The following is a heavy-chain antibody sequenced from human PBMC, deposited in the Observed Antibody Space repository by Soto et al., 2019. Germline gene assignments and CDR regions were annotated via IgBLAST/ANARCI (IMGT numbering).Heavy chain of an antibody. Sequence: QVQLVQSGADVQRPGSSVRVSCKASGDTFNFYTINWVRQAPGQGLQWMGRITPILSMSNYAPRFQGRVTMXAXXSTSTAYMELSSLRSEDTAMYYCATSYGSGYRAFDSWGQGALVTVSS. V-gene: IGHV1-69*02. CDR3: ATSYGSGYRAFDS. CDR1: GDTFNFYT. CDR2: ITPILSMS. D-gene: IGHD3-10*01. J-gene: IGHJ4*02.